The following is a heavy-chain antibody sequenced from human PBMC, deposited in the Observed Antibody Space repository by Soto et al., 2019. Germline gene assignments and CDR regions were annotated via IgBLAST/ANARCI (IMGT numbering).Heavy chain of an antibody. D-gene: IGHD3-3*01. Sequence: GGSLRLFCAASGFTFSSYGMHWVRQAPGKGLEWVAVISYDGSNKYYADSVKGRFTISRDNSKNTLYLQMNSLRAEDTAVYYCAKNGRLLEWLAASDYWGQGTLVTVSS. CDR1: GFTFSSYG. V-gene: IGHV3-30*18. J-gene: IGHJ4*02. CDR2: ISYDGSNK. CDR3: AKNGRLLEWLAASDY.